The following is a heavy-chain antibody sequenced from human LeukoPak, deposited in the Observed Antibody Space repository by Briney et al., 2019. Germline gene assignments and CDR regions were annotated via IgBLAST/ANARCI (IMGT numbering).Heavy chain of an antibody. V-gene: IGHV1-18*01. CDR1: GYTFTSYG. CDR2: ISAYNGNT. J-gene: IGHJ4*02. CDR3: ARNDYGDYTFDY. Sequence: ASVKVSCKASGYTFTSYGISWVRQAPGQGLEWMGWISAYNGNTNYAQKLQGRVTMTTDTSASTAYMELRSLRSDDTAVYYCARNDYGDYTFDYWGQGTLVTVSS. D-gene: IGHD4-17*01.